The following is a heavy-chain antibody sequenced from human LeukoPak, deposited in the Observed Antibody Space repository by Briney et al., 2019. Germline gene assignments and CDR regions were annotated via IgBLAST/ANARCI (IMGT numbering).Heavy chain of an antibody. CDR2: INPNSGGT. CDR1: GYTFTGYY. D-gene: IGHD3-22*01. J-gene: IGHJ4*02. V-gene: IGHV1-2*02. CDR3: ARDKKTYYYDSSGYYLVY. Sequence: GASVKVSCKASGYTFTGYYMHWVRQAPGRGLEWMGWINPNSGGTNYAQKFQGRVTMTRDTSISTAYMELSRLRSDDTAVYYCARDKKTYYYDSSGYYLVYWGQGTLVTVSS.